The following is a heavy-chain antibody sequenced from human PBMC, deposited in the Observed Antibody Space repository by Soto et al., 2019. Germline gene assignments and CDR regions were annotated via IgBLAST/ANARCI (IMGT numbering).Heavy chain of an antibody. J-gene: IGHJ6*02. CDR3: ARYSGRSDVVPAAISAMDV. D-gene: IGHD2-2*01. V-gene: IGHV1-69*02. CDR1: GGNRYT. CDR2: IIPMFGIA. Sequence: QVQLVQSGAEVKETGSSVKVSCKGSGGNRYTITWVRQAPGQGLEWMGRIIPMFGIATYAQNFQGRVTIIADKSTSTAYMELSSLRSEDTAVYYCARYSGRSDVVPAAISAMDVWGQGTTVTVSS.